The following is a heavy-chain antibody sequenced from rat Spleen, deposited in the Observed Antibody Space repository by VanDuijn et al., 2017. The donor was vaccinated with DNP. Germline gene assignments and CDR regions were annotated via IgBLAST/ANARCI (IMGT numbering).Heavy chain of an antibody. CDR2: ISYDGSII. V-gene: IGHV5-20*01. CDR3: TTFDYGIF. D-gene: IGHD1-11*01. CDR1: GFTFSDYY. J-gene: IGHJ1*01. Sequence: EVQLVESGGGLVQPGRSLKLSCAASGFTFSDYYMAWVRQAPKKGLEWVASISYDGSIIYYGDSVKGRFTISRDNAKSTLYLQMDSLRSEDTATYYCTTFDYGIFWGPGTMVTVSS.